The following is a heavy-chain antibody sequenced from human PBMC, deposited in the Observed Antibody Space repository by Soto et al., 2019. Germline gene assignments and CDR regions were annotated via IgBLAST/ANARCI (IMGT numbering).Heavy chain of an antibody. CDR2: ISAYNGNT. Sequence: ASVKVSCQASGYTFTSYGISWVRQAPGQGLEWMGWISAYNGNTNYAQKLQGRVTMTTDTSTSTAYMELRSLRSDYTAVYYCAGTTVTTARRGMAVWGQGTTVTVS. CDR1: GYTFTSYG. CDR3: AGTTVTTARRGMAV. D-gene: IGHD4-4*01. V-gene: IGHV1-18*04. J-gene: IGHJ6*02.